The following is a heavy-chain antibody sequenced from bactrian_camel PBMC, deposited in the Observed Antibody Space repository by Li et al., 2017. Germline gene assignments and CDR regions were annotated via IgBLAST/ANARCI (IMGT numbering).Heavy chain of an antibody. Sequence: HVQLVESGGGSVQAGGSLRLSCTRSGFTFDDSDMAWYRQGPGNECELVSSINTRGITYYADPVKGRFTISQDNAKTTLYLQMNSLEPEDTAIYYCKTWVVIPSKGWSCVDIWGQGTQVTVS. D-gene: IGHD3*01. CDR1: GFTFDDSD. CDR3: KTWVVIPSKGWSCVDI. J-gene: IGHJ4*01. V-gene: IGHV3S55*01. CDR2: INTRGIT.